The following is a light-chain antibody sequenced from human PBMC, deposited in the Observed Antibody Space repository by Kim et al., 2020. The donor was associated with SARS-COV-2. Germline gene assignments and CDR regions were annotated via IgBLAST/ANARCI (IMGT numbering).Light chain of an antibody. Sequence: SVSPGQTASITCSGDKLGDKYACWYQQKPGQSTVLVIYQDSKRPSGFPERFSGSNSGNTATLTVSGTQAMDEADYYCQAWDSSTVVFGGGTQLTVL. CDR1: KLGDKY. CDR2: QDS. V-gene: IGLV3-1*01. CDR3: QAWDSSTVV. J-gene: IGLJ2*01.